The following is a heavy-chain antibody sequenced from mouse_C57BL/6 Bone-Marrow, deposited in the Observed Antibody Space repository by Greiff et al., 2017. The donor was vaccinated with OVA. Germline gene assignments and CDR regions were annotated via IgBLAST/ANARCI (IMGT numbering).Heavy chain of an antibody. CDR2: ISSGSSTI. Sequence: EVQGVESGGGLVKPGGSLKLSCAASGFTFSDYGMHWVRQAPETGLEWVAYISSGSSTIYYADTVKGRFTISRDNAKNTLFLQMPSLRSEDTAMYYCARRYFDVWGTGTTVTVSS. CDR3: ARRYFDV. J-gene: IGHJ1*03. V-gene: IGHV5-17*01. CDR1: GFTFSDYG.